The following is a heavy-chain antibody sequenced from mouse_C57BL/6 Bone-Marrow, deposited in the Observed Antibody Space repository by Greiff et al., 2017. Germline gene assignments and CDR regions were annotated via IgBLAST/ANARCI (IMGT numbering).Heavy chain of an antibody. CDR1: GFSLTSYA. D-gene: IGHD1-1*01. J-gene: IGHJ1*03. CDR2: IWTGGGT. Sequence: VQVVESGPGLVAPSQSLSITCTVSGFSLTSYAISWVRQPPGKGLEWLGVIWTGGGTNYNSALKSRLSISKDNSTSQVFLKMNSLQTDDTARYYCAGGYYGSVWYFDVWGTGTTVTVSS. CDR3: AGGYYGSVWYFDV. V-gene: IGHV2-9-1*01.